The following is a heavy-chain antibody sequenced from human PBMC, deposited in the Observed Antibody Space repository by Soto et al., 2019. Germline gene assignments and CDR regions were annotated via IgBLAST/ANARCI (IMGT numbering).Heavy chain of an antibody. CDR2: ISAYNGNT. Sequence: QVQLVQSGAEVKKPGASVKVSCKASGYTFSIYGISWVRQAPGQGLEWMGWISAYNGNTKHAQKLQCRVTATTDTSTSRADSELRSLTSDDTAVYYGARDLTGGTNPWFFDLWGRGTLVTVSS. D-gene: IGHD1-26*01. V-gene: IGHV1-18*01. CDR3: ARDLTGGTNPWFFDL. J-gene: IGHJ2*01. CDR1: GYTFSIYG.